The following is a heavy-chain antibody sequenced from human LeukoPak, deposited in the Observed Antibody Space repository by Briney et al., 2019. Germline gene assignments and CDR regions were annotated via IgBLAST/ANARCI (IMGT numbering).Heavy chain of an antibody. CDR3: AKSRSHSSAWYGSDFDH. D-gene: IGHD6-19*01. Sequence: GGSLRLSCAASGFTFSNYWMTWVRQAPGKGLEWVANIKQDGSEKYYVDSVKGRFTISRDNSNNTLYLQMNSLRAEDTALYYCAKSRSHSSAWYGSDFDHWGQGTLVTVSS. J-gene: IGHJ4*02. CDR1: GFTFSNYW. CDR2: IKQDGSEK. V-gene: IGHV3-7*05.